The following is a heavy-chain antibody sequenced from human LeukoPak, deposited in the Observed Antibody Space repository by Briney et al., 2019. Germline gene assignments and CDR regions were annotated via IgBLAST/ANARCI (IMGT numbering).Heavy chain of an antibody. Sequence: SQTLSLTCTVSGGSISSGSYYWSWIRQPAGKGLEWIGRIYTSGSTNYNPSLKSRVTISVDTSKNQFSLKLSSVTAADTAVYYCARGRVGALSYYYYMDVWGKGTTVTISS. CDR1: GGSISSGSYY. CDR3: ARGRVGALSYYYYMDV. CDR2: IYTSGST. D-gene: IGHD1-26*01. V-gene: IGHV4-61*02. J-gene: IGHJ6*03.